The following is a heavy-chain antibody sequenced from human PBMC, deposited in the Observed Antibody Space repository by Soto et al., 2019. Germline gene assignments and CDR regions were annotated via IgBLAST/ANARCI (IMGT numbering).Heavy chain of an antibody. V-gene: IGHV1-18*01. Sequence: QVQLVQSGAEVKKPGASVKVSCKASGYTFTSYGISWVRQAPGQGLEWMGWISAYNGNTNYAQKLQGRVTMTTDTSTSTAYMALRSLGSDDAAVYYCARVKGHYYDSSGYGYFDYWGQGTLVTVSS. CDR2: ISAYNGNT. D-gene: IGHD3-22*01. J-gene: IGHJ4*02. CDR3: ARVKGHYYDSSGYGYFDY. CDR1: GYTFTSYG.